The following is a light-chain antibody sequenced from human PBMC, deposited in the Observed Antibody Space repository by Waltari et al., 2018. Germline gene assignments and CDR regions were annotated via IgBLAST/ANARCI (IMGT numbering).Light chain of an antibody. J-gene: IGKJ4*01. CDR2: SGS. CDR3: MQALQTPLT. CDR1: QSLLYSNGYNY. Sequence: EIVLTQSPLSLPVTPGEPASISCRSSQSLLYSNGYNYLDWYLQKPGQSPQLLIYSGSNRASGVPDRFSGSGSGTDFTLKITRVEAEDVGVYYCMQALQTPLTFGGGTKVEIK. V-gene: IGKV2-28*01.